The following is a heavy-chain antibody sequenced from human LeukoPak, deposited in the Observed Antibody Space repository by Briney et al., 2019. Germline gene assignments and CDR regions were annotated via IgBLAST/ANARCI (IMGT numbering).Heavy chain of an antibody. Sequence: GGSLRLSCAASGFTFSSYGMHWVRQAPGKGLEWVGVIWYDGSNKYYADSVKGRFTISRDNSKNTLYLQMNSLRAEDTAVYYCARDSVGGGGNWFDPWGQGTLVTVSS. V-gene: IGHV3-33*01. CDR1: GFTFSSYG. CDR3: ARDSVGGGGNWFDP. CDR2: IWYDGSNK. D-gene: IGHD3-10*01. J-gene: IGHJ5*02.